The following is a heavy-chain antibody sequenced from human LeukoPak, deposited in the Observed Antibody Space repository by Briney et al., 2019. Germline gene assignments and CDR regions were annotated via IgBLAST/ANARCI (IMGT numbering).Heavy chain of an antibody. Sequence: GVLRLSCAASGFTVSSNYMSWVHQAPGKGLEWVSVIYSGGSTYYADSVKGRFTISRDNSKNTLYLQINSLRAEDTAVYYRASCIPDYDFWSGYPKPDYYYMDVWGKGTTVTVSS. CDR1: GFTVSSNY. J-gene: IGHJ6*03. D-gene: IGHD3-3*01. V-gene: IGHV3-53*01. CDR3: ASCIPDYDFWSGYPKPDYYYMDV. CDR2: IYSGGST.